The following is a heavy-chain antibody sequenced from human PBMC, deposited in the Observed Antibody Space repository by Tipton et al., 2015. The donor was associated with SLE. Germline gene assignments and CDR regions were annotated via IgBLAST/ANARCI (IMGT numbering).Heavy chain of an antibody. CDR2: INHSGST. V-gene: IGHV4-34*01. D-gene: IGHD3-3*01. CDR1: GGSFSGYY. Sequence: TLSLTCAVYGGSFSGYYWSWIRQPPGKGLEWIGEINHSGSTNYNPSLKSRVTISVDTSKNQFSLKLSSVTAADTAVYYCARGIPPITIFGVVPQYYYMDVWGKGTTVTVSS. J-gene: IGHJ6*03. CDR3: ARGIPPITIFGVVPQYYYMDV.